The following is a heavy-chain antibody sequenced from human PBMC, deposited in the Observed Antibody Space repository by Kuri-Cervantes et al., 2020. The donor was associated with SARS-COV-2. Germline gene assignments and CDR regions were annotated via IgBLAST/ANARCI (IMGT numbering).Heavy chain of an antibody. CDR3: ARDQDCSGGSCYLGWYFDL. Sequence: ASVKVSCKASGYTFTGYHMHWVRQAPGQGLEWMGWINPNSGGTNYAQKVQGRVTTTRDTSISTAYMELSRLRSDDTAVYYCARDQDCSGGSCYLGWYFDLWGRGTLVTVSS. V-gene: IGHV1-2*02. D-gene: IGHD2-15*01. CDR2: INPNSGGT. J-gene: IGHJ2*01. CDR1: GYTFTGYH.